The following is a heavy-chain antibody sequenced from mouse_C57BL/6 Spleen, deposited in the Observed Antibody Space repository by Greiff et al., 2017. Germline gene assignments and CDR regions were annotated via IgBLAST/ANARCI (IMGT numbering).Heavy chain of an antibody. J-gene: IGHJ2*01. D-gene: IGHD1-1*01. Sequence: QVQLQQPGAELVKPGASVKLSCKASGYTFTSYWMHWVKQRPGRGLEWIGRIDPNSGGTKYNEKFKSKATLTVDKPSSTAYMQLSRLTSEASAVYYCARSGYYGSSYPGVYFDYWGQGTTLTVSS. CDR1: GYTFTSYW. CDR3: ARSGYYGSSYPGVYFDY. V-gene: IGHV1-72*01. CDR2: IDPNSGGT.